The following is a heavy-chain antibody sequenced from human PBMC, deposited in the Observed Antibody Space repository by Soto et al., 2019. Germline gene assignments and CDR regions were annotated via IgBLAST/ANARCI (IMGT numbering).Heavy chain of an antibody. J-gene: IGHJ4*02. Sequence: QVQLQESGPGLVKPSGTLSLTCAVSGGSISSSNWWSWVRQPPGKGLEWIGEIYHSGITNYNPSLKSRVTISIDKSKNQFPLKLSSVTAAETAVYYCARGSLSVGVTGTTGAFDYWGQGTLVTVSS. D-gene: IGHD1-7*01. CDR2: IYHSGIT. CDR1: GGSISSSNW. V-gene: IGHV4-4*02. CDR3: ARGSLSVGVTGTTGAFDY.